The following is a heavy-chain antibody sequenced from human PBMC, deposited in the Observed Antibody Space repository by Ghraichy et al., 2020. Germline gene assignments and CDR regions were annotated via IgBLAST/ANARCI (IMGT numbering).Heavy chain of an antibody. CDR1: GGSISSYY. D-gene: IGHD2-15*01. CDR3: ARVGGGIVVVVAATPDWYFDL. Sequence: SETLSLTCTVSGGSISSYYWSWIRQPPGKGLEWIGYIYYSGSTNYNPSLKSRVTISVDTSKNQFSLKLSSVTAADTAVYYCARVGGGIVVVVAATPDWYFDLWGRGTLVTVSS. CDR2: IYYSGST. J-gene: IGHJ2*01. V-gene: IGHV4-59*01.